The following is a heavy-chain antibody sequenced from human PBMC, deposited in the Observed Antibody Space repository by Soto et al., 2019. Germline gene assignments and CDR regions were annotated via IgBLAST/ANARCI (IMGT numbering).Heavy chain of an antibody. J-gene: IGHJ6*02. CDR3: AREGGYSYGWMGYYGMDV. CDR1: GGSISSGDYY. V-gene: IGHV4-30-4*01. CDR2: IYYSGST. Sequence: SETLSLTCTVSGGSISSGDYYWSWIRQPPGKGLEWIGHIYYSGSTYYNPSLKSRVTISVDTSKNQFSLKLSSVTAADTAVYYCAREGGYSYGWMGYYGMDVWGQGTTVTVSS. D-gene: IGHD5-18*01.